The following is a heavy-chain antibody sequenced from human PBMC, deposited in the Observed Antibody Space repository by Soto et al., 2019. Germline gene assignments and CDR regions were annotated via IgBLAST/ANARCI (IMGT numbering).Heavy chain of an antibody. Sequence: SETLSLTCTVSGGSITSSSYYWGWIRQPPGKGLEWIGSIYYSGRTYNNPSLKSRVTVSVDTSKNQFSLKLTSVTAADTAVYYCARQWVVPAPRQFDPWGQGTLVTVSS. CDR2: IYYSGRT. CDR1: GGSITSSSYY. J-gene: IGHJ5*02. CDR3: ARQWVVPAPRQFDP. V-gene: IGHV4-39*01. D-gene: IGHD2-2*01.